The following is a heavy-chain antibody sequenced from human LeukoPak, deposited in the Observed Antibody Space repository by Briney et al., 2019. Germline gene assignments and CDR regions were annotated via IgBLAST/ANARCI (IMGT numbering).Heavy chain of an antibody. CDR1: GDAMTDSF. Sequence: SETLSLTCTVSGDAMTDSFWTWIRQPPGMGLEWIGYIHYSGSTNYNPSLKSRVTISVDTSKNQFSLKLSSVTAADTAVYYCARGGRSSGYDWNYFDYWGQGTLVTVSS. D-gene: IGHD5-12*01. CDR2: IHYSGST. J-gene: IGHJ4*02. CDR3: ARGGRSSGYDWNYFDY. V-gene: IGHV4-59*01.